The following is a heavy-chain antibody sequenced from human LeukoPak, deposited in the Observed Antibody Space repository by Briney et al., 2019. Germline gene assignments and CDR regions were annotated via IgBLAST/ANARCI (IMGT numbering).Heavy chain of an antibody. J-gene: IGHJ4*02. CDR1: GFIVRVYW. D-gene: IGHD3-16*01. V-gene: IGHV3-7*01. Sequence: GRSLRLSCAASGFIVRVYWMNGVRHAPAQGLEWLAKIKQDGGARYYVGSVKGRFTISSDSAKSLVYLQMDSLRAEDTASYYCARGYNGGSDDWGQGTLVTVSS. CDR3: ARGYNGGSDD. CDR2: IKQDGGAR.